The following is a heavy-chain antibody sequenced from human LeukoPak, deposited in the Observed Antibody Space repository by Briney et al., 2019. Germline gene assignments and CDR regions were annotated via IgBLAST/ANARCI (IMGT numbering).Heavy chain of an antibody. V-gene: IGHV4-59*01. D-gene: IGHD2-15*01. Sequence: SETLPLTCTVSGGSISSYYWSWIRQPPGKGLEWIGYIYYSGSTNYNPSLKSRVTISVDTSKNQFSLKLSSVTAADTAVYYCARVVGYCSGGSCYPQYYFDYWGQGTLVTVSS. J-gene: IGHJ4*02. CDR1: GGSISSYY. CDR2: IYYSGST. CDR3: ARVVGYCSGGSCYPQYYFDY.